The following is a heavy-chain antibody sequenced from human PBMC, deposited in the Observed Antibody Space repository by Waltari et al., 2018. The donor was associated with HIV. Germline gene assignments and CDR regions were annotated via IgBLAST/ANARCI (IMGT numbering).Heavy chain of an antibody. CDR3: GRVVVKGGNWFDP. CDR1: GYTFTSYG. Sequence: QVQLVQSGAEVKKPGASVKVSCKASGYTFTSYGISWVRQAPGQGLEWMGWINAYNGNTKYRRKRQGRVTRTTDTSTGTAYMGLRSLRSDDSAVYYCGRVVVKGGNWFDPWGQVTLVTVSS. D-gene: IGHD2-2*01. CDR2: INAYNGNT. V-gene: IGHV1-18*01. J-gene: IGHJ5*02.